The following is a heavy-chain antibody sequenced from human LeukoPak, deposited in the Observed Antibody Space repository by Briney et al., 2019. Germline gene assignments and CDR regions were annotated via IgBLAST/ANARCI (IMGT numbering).Heavy chain of an antibody. CDR3: ARDESGRGAHFDY. CDR2: IIPILGIA. D-gene: IGHD1-26*01. V-gene: IGHV1-69*04. CDR1: GGTFSSYA. Sequence: ASVKVSCKASGGTFSSYAISWVRQAPGQGLEWMGRIIPILGIANYAQKFQGRVTITADKSTSTAYMELSSLRSEDTAVYYCARDESGRGAHFDYWRQGTLVTVSS. J-gene: IGHJ4*02.